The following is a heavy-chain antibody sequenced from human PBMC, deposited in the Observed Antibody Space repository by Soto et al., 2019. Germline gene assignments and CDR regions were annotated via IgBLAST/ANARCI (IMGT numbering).Heavy chain of an antibody. Sequence: PGGSLRLSCAASGFTFSFCAMSWVRQAPGKGLEWVSSIRGNNGDTYYADSVKGRFTISRDNSKNTLYLQMNSLRVEDTAVYYCARDNGYSYGYTLDHWGQGTLVTVSS. D-gene: IGHD5-18*01. CDR3: ARDNGYSYGYTLDH. CDR2: IRGNNGDT. CDR1: GFTFSFCA. J-gene: IGHJ4*02. V-gene: IGHV3-23*01.